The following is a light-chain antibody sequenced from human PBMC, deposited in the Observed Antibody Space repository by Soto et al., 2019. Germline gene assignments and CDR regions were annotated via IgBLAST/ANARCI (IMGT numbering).Light chain of an antibody. CDR2: AAS. J-gene: IGKJ1*01. CDR3: QQYGSSPWT. V-gene: IGKV3-15*01. CDR1: QSVNTN. Sequence: EIVMTQSPATLSVCPGERATLSCRASQSVNTNLAWYQQKPGQAPRLLIYAASTRATGIPARFSGSGSGTEFTLTISRLEPEDFAVYYCQQYGSSPWTFGQGSKVAIK.